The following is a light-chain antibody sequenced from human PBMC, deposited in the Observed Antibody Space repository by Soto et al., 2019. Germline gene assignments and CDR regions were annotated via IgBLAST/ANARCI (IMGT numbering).Light chain of an antibody. Sequence: EIVLPQSPSTLSLSPGERVPISCRSRPSVSSSSLAWYQQRPGQAPRLLIYGASSRATGIPDRFSGSGSGTDFTLTISSLEPEDFGVYYCQQRSNWPQVTCGRGTKGDIK. J-gene: IGKJ4*01. CDR3: QQRSNWPQVT. CDR1: PSVSSSS. V-gene: IGKV3D-20*02. CDR2: GAS.